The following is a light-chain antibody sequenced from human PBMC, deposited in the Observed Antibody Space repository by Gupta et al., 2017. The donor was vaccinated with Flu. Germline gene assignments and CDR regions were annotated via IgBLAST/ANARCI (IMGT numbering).Light chain of an antibody. J-gene: IGLJ2*01. CDR3: SSYTSSNPVV. Sequence: QSALTQPASVSGSPGQSITLSCTGTSSDVGGYNYVSWYQQHPGKAPKLMIYEVSKWPSGVSNRFSGSKSGNTASLTISGLQAEDEADYYCSSYTSSNPVVFGGGTKLTVL. CDR2: EVS. CDR1: SSDVGGYNY. V-gene: IGLV2-14*01.